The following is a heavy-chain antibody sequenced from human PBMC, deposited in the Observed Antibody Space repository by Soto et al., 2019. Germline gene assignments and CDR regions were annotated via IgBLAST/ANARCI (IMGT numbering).Heavy chain of an antibody. CDR3: ARDRRRDSGSHGDY. CDR2: IKQDGSEK. Sequence: EVQLVESGGGLVQPGGSLRLSCAASGFTFSSYWMSWVRQAPGKGLEWVANIKQDGSEKYYVDSVKGRFTISRDNAKNSLYLQMNSLRAEDTAVYYCARDRRRDSGSHGDYWGQGTLVTVSS. V-gene: IGHV3-7*03. D-gene: IGHD1-26*01. J-gene: IGHJ4*02. CDR1: GFTFSSYW.